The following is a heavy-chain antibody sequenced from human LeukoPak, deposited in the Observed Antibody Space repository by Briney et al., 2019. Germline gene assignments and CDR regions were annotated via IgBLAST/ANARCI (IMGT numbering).Heavy chain of an antibody. D-gene: IGHD3-16*01. CDR1: GFTFSSYW. CDR2: INHNGNVN. V-gene: IGHV3-7*03. CDR3: ARGGGLDV. Sequence: GGSLRLSCTASGFTFSSYWMSWVRQAPGKGLEWVASINHNGNVNYYVDSVKGRFTISRDNAKNSLYLQMSNLRAEDTAVYFCARGGGLDVWGQGATVTVSS. J-gene: IGHJ6*02.